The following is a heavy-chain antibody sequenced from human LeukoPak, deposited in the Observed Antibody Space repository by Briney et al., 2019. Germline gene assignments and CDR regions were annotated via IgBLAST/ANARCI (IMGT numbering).Heavy chain of an antibody. V-gene: IGHV4-59*01. J-gene: IGHJ4*02. CDR2: IYYSGST. Sequence: PSETPSLTCTVSGGSISSYYWSWLRQPPGKGLEWIGYIYYSGSTNYNPSLKSRVTISVDTSKNQFSLKLSSVTAADTAVYYCAREALGGFDYWGQGTLVTVSS. CDR1: GGSISSYY. CDR3: AREALGGFDY.